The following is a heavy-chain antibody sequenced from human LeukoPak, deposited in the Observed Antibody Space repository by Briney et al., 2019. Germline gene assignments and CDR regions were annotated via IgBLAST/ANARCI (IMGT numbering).Heavy chain of an antibody. Sequence: PSETLPLTCTVSGGSISSYYWSWIRQPPGKGLEWIGYIYTSGSTNYNPSLKSRVTISVDTSKNQFSLKLSSVTAADTAVYYCARQVVDVAAAGTGYYYYYMDVWGKGTTVTVSS. V-gene: IGHV4-4*09. D-gene: IGHD6-13*01. CDR2: IYTSGST. J-gene: IGHJ6*03. CDR3: ARQVVDVAAAGTGYYYYYMDV. CDR1: GGSISSYY.